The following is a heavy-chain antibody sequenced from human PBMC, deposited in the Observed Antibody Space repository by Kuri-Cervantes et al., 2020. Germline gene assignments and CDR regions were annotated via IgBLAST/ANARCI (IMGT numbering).Heavy chain of an antibody. J-gene: IGHJ6*02. CDR1: GFTVSSNY. V-gene: IGHV3-23*01. D-gene: IGHD3-10*01. CDR3: AKDLNRIWFGEFPYYYGMDV. CDR2: ISGSGGST. Sequence: GGSLRLSCAASGFTVSSNYMSWVRQAPGEGLEWVSAISGSGGSTYYADSVKGRFTISRDNSKNTLYLQMNSLRAEDTAVYYCAKDLNRIWFGEFPYYYGMDVWGQGTTVTVSS.